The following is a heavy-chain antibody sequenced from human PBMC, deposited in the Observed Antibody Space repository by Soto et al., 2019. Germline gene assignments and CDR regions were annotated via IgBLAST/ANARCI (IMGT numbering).Heavy chain of an antibody. CDR2: ISYDGSNK. CDR3: ARGDPYYGMDV. J-gene: IGHJ6*02. V-gene: IGHV3-30*09. CDR1: GFTFSHYI. Sequence: QVQLVESGGDVVQPGGSLRLSCAASGFTFSHYIFYWVRQAPGKGPERVAAISYDGSNKQYADSVKGRFAISRDNPGNSLDLQMNSLRGDDTALYYCARGDPYYGMDVWGQGTTVIVS.